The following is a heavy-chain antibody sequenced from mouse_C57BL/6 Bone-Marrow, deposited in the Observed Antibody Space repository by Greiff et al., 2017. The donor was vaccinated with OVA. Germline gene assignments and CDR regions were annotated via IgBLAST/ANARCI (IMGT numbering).Heavy chain of an antibody. D-gene: IGHD2-1*01. CDR3: AREEGYYGD. Sequence: QVQLQQPGAELVKPGASVKLSCKASGYTFTSYWMQWVKQRPGQGLEWIVEIDPSDSYTNYNQKFKGKATLTVDTSSSTAYMQLSSLTSEDSAVYYCAREEGYYGDWGQGTLVTVSA. J-gene: IGHJ3*01. CDR1: GYTFTSYW. CDR2: IDPSDSYT. V-gene: IGHV1-50*01.